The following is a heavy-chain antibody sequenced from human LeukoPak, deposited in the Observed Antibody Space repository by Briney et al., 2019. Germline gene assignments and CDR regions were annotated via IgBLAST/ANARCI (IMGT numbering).Heavy chain of an antibody. J-gene: IGHJ4*02. CDR2: IYYSGST. CDR3: AREMLNGSGYFDY. CDR1: GGSISSSSYY. Sequence: SETLSLTCTVSGGSISSSSYYWGWIRQPPGKGLEWIGSIYYSGSTYYNPSLKSRVTISVDTSKNQFPLKLSSVTAADTAFYYCAREMLNGSGYFDYWGQGTLVTVSS. D-gene: IGHD3-3*01. V-gene: IGHV4-39*06.